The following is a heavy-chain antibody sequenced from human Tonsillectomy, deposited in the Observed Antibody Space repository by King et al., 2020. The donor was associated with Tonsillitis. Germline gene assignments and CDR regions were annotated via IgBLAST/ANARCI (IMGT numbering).Heavy chain of an antibody. CDR1: GGSFSDFH. Sequence: VQLQQWGAGLLKPSETLSLTCAVYGGSFSDFHWTWLRQPPGKGLEWIGEIFHNGDTDYHPSLKGRVTISIDTSKHQFSLRMTSVTAADTAVYYCARTPSTFDYWGRGTLVTVSS. CDR2: IFHNGDT. D-gene: IGHD2-15*01. V-gene: IGHV4-34*12. J-gene: IGHJ4*02. CDR3: ARTPSTFDY.